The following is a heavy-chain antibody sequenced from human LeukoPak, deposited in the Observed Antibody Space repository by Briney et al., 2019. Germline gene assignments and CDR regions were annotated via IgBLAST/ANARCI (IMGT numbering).Heavy chain of an antibody. D-gene: IGHD3-3*01. V-gene: IGHV3-7*01. J-gene: IGHJ4*02. CDR1: GFTFSSYW. CDR3: ARVGGDYDFWSGYYVYYFDY. Sequence: PGGSLRLSCAASGFTFSSYWMSWVRQAPGKGLEWVANIKQDGSEKYYVDSVKGRFTISRDNAKNSLYLQMNSLRAEDTAVYYCARVGGDYDFWSGYYVYYFDYWGQGTLVTVSS. CDR2: IKQDGSEK.